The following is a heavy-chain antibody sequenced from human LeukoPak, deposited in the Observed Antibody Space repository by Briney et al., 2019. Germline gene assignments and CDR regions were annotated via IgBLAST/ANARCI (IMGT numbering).Heavy chain of an antibody. D-gene: IGHD3-22*01. Sequence: GASVKVSCKSSGYTFTGYYIHWVRQAPGQGLEWMGWINPNSGGTNYAQKFQGRVTMTRDTSISTAYMELSRLRSDDTAVYYCASSAYYYDSSDYIDYWGQGTLVTVSS. CDR2: INPNSGGT. J-gene: IGHJ4*02. CDR1: GYTFTGYY. CDR3: ASSAYYYDSSDYIDY. V-gene: IGHV1-2*02.